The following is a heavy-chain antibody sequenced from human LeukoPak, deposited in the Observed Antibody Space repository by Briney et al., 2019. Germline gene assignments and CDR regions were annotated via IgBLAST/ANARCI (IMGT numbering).Heavy chain of an antibody. D-gene: IGHD6-13*01. J-gene: IGHJ4*02. Sequence: GESLKISCKGFGYSFTTNWIGWVRQMPGQGLEWMGIIFPSDSDTRYSPSFQGQVTISADKSTSTAYLQWSSLKASDTAVYYCARPGYSSSLDYWGQGTLVTVSS. V-gene: IGHV5-51*01. CDR2: IFPSDSDT. CDR1: GYSFTTNW. CDR3: ARPGYSSSLDY.